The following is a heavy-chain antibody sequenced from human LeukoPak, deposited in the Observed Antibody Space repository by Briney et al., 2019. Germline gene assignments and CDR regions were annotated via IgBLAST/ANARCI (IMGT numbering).Heavy chain of an antibody. CDR1: GFTFSSYS. CDR2: ISGSSSYI. J-gene: IGHJ6*02. V-gene: IGHV3-21*01. Sequence: GGSLRLSCAASGFTFSSYSMNWVRQAPGKGLEWVSSISGSSSYIYYADSVKGRFTISRDNAKNSLYLQMNSLRAEDTAVYYCARDSHEVVTIFGRPYYYYGMDVWGQGTTVTVSS. D-gene: IGHD3-3*01. CDR3: ARDSHEVVTIFGRPYYYYGMDV.